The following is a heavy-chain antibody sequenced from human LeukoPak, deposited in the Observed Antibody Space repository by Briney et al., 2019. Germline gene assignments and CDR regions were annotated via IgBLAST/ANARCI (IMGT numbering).Heavy chain of an antibody. Sequence: ASVKVSCKASGGTFSSYAISWVRQAPGQGLEWMGGIIPIFGTANYAQKFQGRVTIIADESTSTAYMELSSLRSEDTAVYYCASSSVGATVYAFDIWGQGTMVTVSS. J-gene: IGHJ3*02. D-gene: IGHD1-26*01. V-gene: IGHV1-69*13. CDR3: ASSSVGATVYAFDI. CDR2: IIPIFGTA. CDR1: GGTFSSYA.